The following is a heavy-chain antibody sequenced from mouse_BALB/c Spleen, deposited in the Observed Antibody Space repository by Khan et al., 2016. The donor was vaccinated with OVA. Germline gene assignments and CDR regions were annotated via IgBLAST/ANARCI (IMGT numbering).Heavy chain of an antibody. CDR2: IYPGSFNT. V-gene: IGHV1S56*01. CDR1: GYTFTTYY. D-gene: IGHD2-4*01. CDR3: ARDDYFLGDAMDY. Sequence: QVQLQQSGPELVKPGASVRISCKASGYTFTTYYIHWVKQRPGQGLEWIGWIYPGSFNTNYNEKFKGKATLTADKSSNTAYMQLSSLTSEDSAVYFFARDDYFLGDAMDYWGQGTSVTVSS. J-gene: IGHJ4*01.